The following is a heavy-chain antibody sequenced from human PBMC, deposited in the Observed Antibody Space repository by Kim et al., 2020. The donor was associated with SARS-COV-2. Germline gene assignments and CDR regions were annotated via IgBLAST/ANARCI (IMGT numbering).Heavy chain of an antibody. V-gene: IGHV3-23*01. CDR3: AKAEYYYGSGSYHY. J-gene: IGHJ4*02. D-gene: IGHD3-10*01. Sequence: ADSVEGRFTISRDNSKSTLYLQMNSLRAEDTAVYYCAKAEYYYGSGSYHYWGQGTLVTVSS.